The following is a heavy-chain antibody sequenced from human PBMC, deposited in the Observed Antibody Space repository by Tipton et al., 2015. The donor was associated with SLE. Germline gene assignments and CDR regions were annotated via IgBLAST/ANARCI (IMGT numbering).Heavy chain of an antibody. CDR2: IYFSGSS. D-gene: IGHD3-22*01. CDR1: GGSISSGVYY. V-gene: IGHV4-31*03. CDR3: ARAAEYYYDGSGYPHDAFDI. Sequence: TLSLTCTVSGGSISSGVYYWSWIRQHPGRGLEWIGNIYFSGSSYYNPSLKSRFIISVDTSKNQFSLQLSSVTAADTAVYYCARAAEYYYDGSGYPHDAFDIWGQVTMVTVSS. J-gene: IGHJ3*02.